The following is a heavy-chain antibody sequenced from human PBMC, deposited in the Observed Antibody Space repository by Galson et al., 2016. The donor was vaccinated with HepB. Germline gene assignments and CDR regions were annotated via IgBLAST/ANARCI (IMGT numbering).Heavy chain of an antibody. CDR1: GYSFSNYW. Sequence: QSGAEVKKPEESLKISCKGSGYSFSNYWIGWVRQMPGKGLEWMGIIYPGDSDTRYSPSFQGQVTISADKSISTAYLRWSSLKASDTAMYYCARLLYNWNGRGTEGYGMDVWGQGTTVTVSS. J-gene: IGHJ6*02. CDR3: ARLLYNWNGRGTEGYGMDV. D-gene: IGHD1-20*01. CDR2: IYPGDSDT. V-gene: IGHV5-51*01.